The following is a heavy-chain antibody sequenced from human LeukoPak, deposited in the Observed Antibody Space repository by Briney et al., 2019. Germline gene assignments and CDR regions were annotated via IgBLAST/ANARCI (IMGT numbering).Heavy chain of an antibody. CDR1: GGTFSSYA. D-gene: IGHD4-17*01. V-gene: IGHV1-69*13. CDR3: ARDGRYGDLPTSFDY. J-gene: IGHJ4*02. CDR2: IIPVFGTA. Sequence: ASVKVSWKASGGTFSSYAISWVRQAPGQGLEWMGGIIPVFGTANYAQKFQGRVTITADESTSTAYMELSSLRSEDTAVYYCARDGRYGDLPTSFDYWGQGTLVTVSS.